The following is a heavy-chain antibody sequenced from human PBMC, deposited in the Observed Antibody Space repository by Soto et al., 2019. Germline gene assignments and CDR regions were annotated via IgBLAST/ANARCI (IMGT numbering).Heavy chain of an antibody. CDR1: GLTVSSNY. Sequence: GGSMRLSCAASGLTVSSNYMSWVSKAPGKGLEWVSVIYSGGSTYYADSVKGRFTISRDNSKNTLYLQMNSLRAEDTAVYYCARDLEVRGTFDDYWGQGTLVTV. CDR3: ARDLEVRGTFDDY. V-gene: IGHV3-66*01. CDR2: IYSGGST. J-gene: IGHJ4*02. D-gene: IGHD3-10*01.